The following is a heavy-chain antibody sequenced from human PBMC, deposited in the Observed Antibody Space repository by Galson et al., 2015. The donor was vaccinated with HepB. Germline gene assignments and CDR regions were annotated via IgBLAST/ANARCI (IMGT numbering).Heavy chain of an antibody. CDR3: ARDRIAAAGAANYYGMDV. V-gene: IGHV4-59*01. Sequence: SETLSLTCTVSGGSISSYYWSWIRQPPEKGLEWIGYIYYSGSTNYNPSLKSRVTISVDTSKNQFSLKLSSVTAADTAVYYCARDRIAAAGAANYYGMDVWGQGTTVTVSS. J-gene: IGHJ6*02. D-gene: IGHD6-13*01. CDR2: IYYSGST. CDR1: GGSISSYY.